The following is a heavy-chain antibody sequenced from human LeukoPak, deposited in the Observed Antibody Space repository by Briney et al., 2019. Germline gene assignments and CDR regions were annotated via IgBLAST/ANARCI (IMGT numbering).Heavy chain of an antibody. CDR1: GFTFSNAW. Sequence: GGSLRLSCAASGFTFSNAWMSWVRQAPGKGLEWVGRIKSKTDGGTTDYAAPVKGRFTISRDNAKNSLYLQMNSLRAEDTAVYYCAREIGATPKFDYWGQGTLVTVSS. V-gene: IGHV3-15*01. CDR3: AREIGATPKFDY. D-gene: IGHD1-26*01. J-gene: IGHJ4*02. CDR2: IKSKTDGGTT.